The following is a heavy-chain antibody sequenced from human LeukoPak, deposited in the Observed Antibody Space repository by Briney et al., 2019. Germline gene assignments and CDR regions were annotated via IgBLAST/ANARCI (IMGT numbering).Heavy chain of an antibody. V-gene: IGHV3-13*01. D-gene: IGHD5-18*01. Sequence: GGSLRLSCTASGFTLGSHDMHWVRHIPGQGLEWVAAVSSGFHAFFADSVQGRFTVSREDTRNSLYLQVNSLRAGDTAVYYCVREARGYHYTYFDYWGQGTLVTVSS. CDR2: VSSGFHA. J-gene: IGHJ4*02. CDR1: GFTLGSHD. CDR3: VREARGYHYTYFDY.